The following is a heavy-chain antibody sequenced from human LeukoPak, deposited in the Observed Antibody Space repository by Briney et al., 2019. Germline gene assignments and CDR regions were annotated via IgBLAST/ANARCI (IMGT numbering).Heavy chain of an antibody. CDR1: GGSIRSFY. CDR3: ARGPYDDSGYYGGFVY. Sequence: SETLSLTCTVSGGSIRSFYWSWIRQPPGKGLEWIGYINYSGNNNYNPSLKSRVTMSADTSKNQFSLKLSSVTAADTAVYYCARGPYDDSGYYGGFVYWGQGTLVTVSS. D-gene: IGHD3-22*01. J-gene: IGHJ4*02. CDR2: INYSGNN. V-gene: IGHV4-59*01.